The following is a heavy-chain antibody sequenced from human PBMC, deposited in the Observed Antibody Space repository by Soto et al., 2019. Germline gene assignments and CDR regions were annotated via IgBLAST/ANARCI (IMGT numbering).Heavy chain of an antibody. CDR2: VSGSGGTT. CDR1: GFTFSSSA. D-gene: IGHD6-19*01. Sequence: GGSLRLSCAASGFTFSSSAMSWVHQAPGKGLEWVSAVSGSGGTTYYADSVRGRFTISRDNSKNTLYLQMNSLRAEDTAIYFCARCTVDTIVTSGWCHYLDPWGQGTLVTVSS. V-gene: IGHV3-23*01. J-gene: IGHJ5*02. CDR3: ARCTVDTIVTSGWCHYLDP.